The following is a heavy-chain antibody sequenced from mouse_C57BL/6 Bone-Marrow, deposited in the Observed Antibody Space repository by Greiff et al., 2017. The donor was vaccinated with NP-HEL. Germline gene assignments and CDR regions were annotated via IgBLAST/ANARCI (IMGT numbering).Heavy chain of an antibody. D-gene: IGHD2-12*01. Sequence: QVQLQQPGAELVKPGASVKLSCKASGYTFTSYWMHWVKQRPGQGLEWIGMIHPNSGSTNYNEKFKSKATLTVDKSSSTAYMQLSSLTSEDSAVYYCARPYSFYWYFDVWGTGTTVTVSS. J-gene: IGHJ1*03. V-gene: IGHV1-64*01. CDR1: GYTFTSYW. CDR2: IHPNSGST. CDR3: ARPYSFYWYFDV.